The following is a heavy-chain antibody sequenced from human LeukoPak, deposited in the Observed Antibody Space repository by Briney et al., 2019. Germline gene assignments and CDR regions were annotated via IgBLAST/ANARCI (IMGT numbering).Heavy chain of an antibody. V-gene: IGHV1-8*01. CDR2: MNPNSGNT. D-gene: IGHD3-3*01. J-gene: IGHJ4*02. Sequence: GASVKVSCKASGYTFTSYDINWVRQATGQGLEWMGWMNPNSGNTGYAQKFQGRVTMTRDTSTSTVYMELSSLRSEDTAVYYCATSFVGEWLPFDYWGQGTLVTVSS. CDR3: ATSFVGEWLPFDY. CDR1: GYTFTSYD.